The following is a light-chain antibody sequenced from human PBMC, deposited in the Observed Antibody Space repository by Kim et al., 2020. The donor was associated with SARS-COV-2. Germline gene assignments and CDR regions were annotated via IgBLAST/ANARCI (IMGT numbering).Light chain of an antibody. CDR2: DVS. J-gene: IGKJ5*01. V-gene: IGKV1-33*01. CDR1: QVIGKF. CDR3: QQNDAFPIT. Sequence: ASVGDRVTITCQATQVIGKFLNWYKQRPGKAPQLLIYDVSNLQAGVPSRFSGSGYGTEFTLTISSLQPEDFATYYCQQNDAFPITFGQGTRLEIK.